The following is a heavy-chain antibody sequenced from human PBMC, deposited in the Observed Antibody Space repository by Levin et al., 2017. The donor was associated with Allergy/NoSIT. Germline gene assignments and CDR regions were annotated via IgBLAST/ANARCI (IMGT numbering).Heavy chain of an antibody. V-gene: IGHV3-30-3*01. CDR2: ISYDGSNK. CDR1: GFTFSSYA. D-gene: IGHD6-13*01. J-gene: IGHJ4*02. Sequence: PGGSLRLSCAASGFTFSSYAMHWVRQAPGKGLEWVAVISYDGSNKYYADSVKGRFTISRDNSKNTLYLQMNSLRAEDTAVYYCASPGERIAAAADLDYWGQGTLVTVSS. CDR3: ASPGERIAAAADLDY.